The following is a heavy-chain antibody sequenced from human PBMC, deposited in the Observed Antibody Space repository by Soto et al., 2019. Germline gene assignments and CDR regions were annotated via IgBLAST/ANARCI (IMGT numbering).Heavy chain of an antibody. D-gene: IGHD2-8*01. V-gene: IGHV3-23*01. CDR3: VSWVSAHFDY. CDR2: ISSNGANT. J-gene: IGHJ4*01. CDR1: GFTFDSPYSHA. Sequence: GSLRLSCAASGFTFDSPYSHAMSWVRQSPGKGPEWVSTISSNGANTRYAESVQGRFTISKDASRNTVHLHMNSLRADDTATYFCVSWVSAHFDYWGHGTPVTVSS.